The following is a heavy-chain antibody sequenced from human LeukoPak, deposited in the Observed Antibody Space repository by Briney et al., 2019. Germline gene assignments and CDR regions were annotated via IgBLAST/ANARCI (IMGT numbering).Heavy chain of an antibody. CDR1: GGTFSSYA. Sequence: SVKVSCKASGGTFSSYAISWVRQAPGQGLEWMGRIIPILGIANYAQKFQGRVTITADKSTSTAYMELSSLRSEDTAVYYCARMGCSSTSCYTGYYYYYMDVWGKRTTVTVSS. CDR2: IIPILGIA. CDR3: ARMGCSSTSCYTGYYYYYMDV. J-gene: IGHJ6*03. V-gene: IGHV1-69*04. D-gene: IGHD2-2*02.